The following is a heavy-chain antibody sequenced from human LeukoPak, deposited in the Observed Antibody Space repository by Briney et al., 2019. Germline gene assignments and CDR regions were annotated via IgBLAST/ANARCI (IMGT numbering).Heavy chain of an antibody. CDR2: ISSSSSYI. Sequence: PGGSLRLSCAASGFTFSSHAMSWVRQAPGKGLEWVSSISSSSSYIYYADSVKGRFTISRDNAKNSLYLQMNSLRAEDTAVYYCARFETFDYWGQGTLVTVSS. J-gene: IGHJ4*02. CDR3: ARFETFDY. CDR1: GFTFSSHA. D-gene: IGHD3-9*01. V-gene: IGHV3-21*01.